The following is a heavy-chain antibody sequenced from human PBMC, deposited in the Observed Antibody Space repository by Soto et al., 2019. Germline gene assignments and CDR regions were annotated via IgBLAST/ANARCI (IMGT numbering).Heavy chain of an antibody. D-gene: IGHD3-3*01. CDR3: ARDLGIYDIWHGYYDY. CDR2: ISYDGSNK. CDR1: GFTFSIYA. J-gene: IGHJ4*02. Sequence: GGSLRLSCAASGFTFSIYAMHWVRQSPGKGLEWVAFISYDGSNKYYADSVKGRFTISRDNSKNTLYLQMNSLRAEDTAVYYCARDLGIYDIWHGYYDYWGQGTLVTVSS. V-gene: IGHV3-30-3*01.